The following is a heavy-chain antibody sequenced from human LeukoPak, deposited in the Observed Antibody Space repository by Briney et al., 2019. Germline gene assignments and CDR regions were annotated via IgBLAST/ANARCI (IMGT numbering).Heavy chain of an antibody. J-gene: IGHJ3*02. CDR2: IRSKANSYAT. D-gene: IGHD3-22*01. CDR3: YSSGYSPHAFDI. V-gene: IGHV3-73*01. Sequence: PGGSLRLSCAASGFTFSGSAMHWVRQASGKGLEWVGRIRSKANSYATAYAASVKGRFTISRDDSKNTAYLQMNSLKTEDTAVYYCYSSGYSPHAFDIWGQGTMVTVSS. CDR1: GFTFSGSA.